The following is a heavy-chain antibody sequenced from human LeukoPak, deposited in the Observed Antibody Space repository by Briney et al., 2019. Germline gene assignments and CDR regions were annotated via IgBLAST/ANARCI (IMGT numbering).Heavy chain of an antibody. D-gene: IGHD3-16*01. J-gene: IGHJ5*02. CDR1: GGTFSSYA. CDR2: ISAYNGNT. CDR3: AREGEGNWFNP. Sequence: ASVKVSCKASGGTFSSYAISWVRQAPGQGLEWMGWISAYNGNTNYAQKLQGRVTMTTDTSTSTAYMELRSLRSDDTAVYYCAREGEGNWFNPWGQGTLVTVSS. V-gene: IGHV1-18*01.